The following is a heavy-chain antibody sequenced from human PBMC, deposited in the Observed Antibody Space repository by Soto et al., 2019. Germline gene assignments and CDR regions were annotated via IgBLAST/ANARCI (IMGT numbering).Heavy chain of an antibody. Sequence: QVQLVQSGAEVKKPGASVKVSCKASGYTFTSYGISWVRQAPGQGLEWMGWISAYNGNTNYAQKLQGRLTMTTDTSTSSSYTELKSLRSDDKPEYYDANQRLPRRRDSMDVVRQGTTVTVTS. J-gene: IGHJ6*02. D-gene: IGHD1-1*01. CDR1: GYTFTSYG. CDR3: ANQRLPRRRDSMDV. V-gene: IGHV1-18*04. CDR2: ISAYNGNT.